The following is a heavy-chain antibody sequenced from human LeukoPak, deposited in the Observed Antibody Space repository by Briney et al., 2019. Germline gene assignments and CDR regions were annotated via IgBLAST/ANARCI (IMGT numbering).Heavy chain of an antibody. J-gene: IGHJ5*02. Sequence: GASVKVSCKASGYTFTSYGISWVRQAPGQGLEWMGWISAYNGNTNYAQKLQGRVTMTTDTSTSTAYMELRSLRSDDTAVCYCARDLSDYGDYAWFDPWGQGTLVTVSS. CDR3: ARDLSDYGDYAWFDP. D-gene: IGHD4-17*01. CDR2: ISAYNGNT. CDR1: GYTFTSYG. V-gene: IGHV1-18*01.